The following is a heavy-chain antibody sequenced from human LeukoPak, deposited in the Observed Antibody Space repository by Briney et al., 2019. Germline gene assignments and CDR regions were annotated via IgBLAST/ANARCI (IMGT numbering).Heavy chain of an antibody. V-gene: IGHV1-69*13. CDR1: GGTFSSYA. Sequence: ASVKVSCKASGGTFSSYAISWVRQAPGQGLEWMGGIIPIFGTANYAQKFQGRVTITADESTRTAYMELSSLRSEDTAVYYCARMGLLLPTFDYWGQGTLVTVSS. CDR3: ARMGLLLPTFDY. CDR2: IIPIFGTA. J-gene: IGHJ4*02. D-gene: IGHD2-15*01.